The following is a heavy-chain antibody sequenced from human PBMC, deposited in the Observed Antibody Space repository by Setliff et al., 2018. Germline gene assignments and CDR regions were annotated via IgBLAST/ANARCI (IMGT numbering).Heavy chain of an antibody. V-gene: IGHV3-48*01. Sequence: PGGSLRLSCAASGFTFSTYSMNWARQAPGKGLEWISYISSSSNTIYYADSVKGRFTISRDNAKNSLFLQMNGLRVEDTAVYYCVTSDAGLVYWGQGTLVTVSS. CDR2: ISSSSNTI. J-gene: IGHJ4*02. D-gene: IGHD3-16*01. CDR3: VTSDAGLVY. CDR1: GFTFSTYS.